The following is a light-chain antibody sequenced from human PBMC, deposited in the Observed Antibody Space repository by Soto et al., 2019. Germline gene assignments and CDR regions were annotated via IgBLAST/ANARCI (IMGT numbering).Light chain of an antibody. V-gene: IGKV1-27*01. J-gene: IGKJ3*01. CDR2: AAS. CDR3: QKYSSVPV. Sequence: DIQMTQSPTSLSASVGDRVTITCRASQDIRNFVAWYQQKPGKAPKLLIYAASTLQSGVPSRFSGIGSGTDFTLTINTLQPEDVETYACQKYSSVPVFGPGTKVEIK. CDR1: QDIRNF.